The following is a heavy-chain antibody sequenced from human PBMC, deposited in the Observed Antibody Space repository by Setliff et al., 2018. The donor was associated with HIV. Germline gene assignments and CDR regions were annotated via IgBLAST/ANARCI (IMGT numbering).Heavy chain of an antibody. V-gene: IGHV3-53*01. CDR1: GFRVTDTY. D-gene: IGHD5-18*01. J-gene: IGHJ4*02. CDR2: IYKAGNT. CDR3: AKGGYGGAYYVAGY. Sequence: HPGGSLRLSCAASGFRVTDTYMAWVRQAPGKGLEWVTLIYKAGNTYYADFVKGRFTIARDDTKNTVSLHMTNLEPGDTAMYYCAKGGYGGAYYVAGYWGQGTKVTVSS.